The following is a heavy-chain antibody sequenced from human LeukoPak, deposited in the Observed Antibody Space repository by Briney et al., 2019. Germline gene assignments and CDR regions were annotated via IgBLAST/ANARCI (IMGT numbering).Heavy chain of an antibody. CDR1: GVSISSGIYS. J-gene: IGHJ4*02. CDR2: MYYSGTT. D-gene: IGHD7-27*01. V-gene: IGHV4-39*01. Sequence: PSETLSLTCSVSGVSISSGIYSWGWIRQPPGKGLEWIGSMYYSGTTYYNPSLKGRVTMSVDTSKNQFSLKLSSVTAADTAVYYCARHLLAGGSIDNWDQGTLVTVSS. CDR3: ARHLLAGGSIDN.